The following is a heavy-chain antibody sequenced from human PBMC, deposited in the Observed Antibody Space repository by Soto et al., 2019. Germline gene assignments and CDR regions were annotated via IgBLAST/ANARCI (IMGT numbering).Heavy chain of an antibody. D-gene: IGHD2-15*01. Sequence: QVQLQQWGAGLLKPSETLSLTCAVYGGSFSGYYWSWIRQPPGQGLEWIGEINHSGSTNYNPSLKSRVTISVDTSKNQFSLKLSSVTAADTAVYYCASVVVAAPGEGGDYWGQGTLVTVSS. CDR2: INHSGST. CDR1: GGSFSGYY. CDR3: ASVVVAAPGEGGDY. J-gene: IGHJ4*02. V-gene: IGHV4-34*01.